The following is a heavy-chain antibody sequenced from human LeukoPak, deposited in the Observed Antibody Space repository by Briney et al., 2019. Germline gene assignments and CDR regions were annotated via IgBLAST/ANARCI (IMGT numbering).Heavy chain of an antibody. D-gene: IGHD3-10*01. Sequence: GGSLRLSCAASGFIFSDYDVHWVRQAPGKGLEFVSAITSNGGRAFYANSVKGRFTISRDNSKNALYLQMDSLRADDMAVYYCARGAASGGYDYWGQGALVTVSS. CDR3: ARGAASGGYDY. J-gene: IGHJ4*02. V-gene: IGHV3-64*01. CDR2: ITSNGGRA. CDR1: GFIFSDYD.